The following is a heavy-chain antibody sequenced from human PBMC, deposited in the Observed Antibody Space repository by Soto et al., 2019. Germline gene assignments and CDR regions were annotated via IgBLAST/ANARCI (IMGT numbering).Heavy chain of an antibody. Sequence: QLTLKESGPTLVKPTQPLTLTCTFSGFSLSTSGVGVGWIPQPPGKPLEWLALIYWDDDDRHSTSLKSRLTITKDTSKDQVVRTMTTMAPVDTATYVCAHSLWHGVKGYFDYWGQGTLVTVAS. J-gene: IGHJ4*02. CDR1: GFSLSTSGVG. CDR3: AHSLWHGVKGYFDY. D-gene: IGHD2-21*01. CDR2: IYWDDDD. V-gene: IGHV2-5*02.